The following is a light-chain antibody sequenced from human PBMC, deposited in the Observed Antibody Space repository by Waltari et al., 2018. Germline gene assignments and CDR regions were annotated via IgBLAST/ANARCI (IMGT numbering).Light chain of an antibody. Sequence: QSVLTQPPSVSGAPAQRATIPCPGRSSHIRSGSDVPWYQPRPRTAPKPLIYGNSNRPSGVPDRFSGSKSGTSASLAITGLQAEDEADYYCQSYDSSLSGSWVFGGGTKLTVL. V-gene: IGLV1-40*01. CDR3: QSYDSSLSGSWV. J-gene: IGLJ3*02. CDR1: SSHIRSGSD. CDR2: GNS.